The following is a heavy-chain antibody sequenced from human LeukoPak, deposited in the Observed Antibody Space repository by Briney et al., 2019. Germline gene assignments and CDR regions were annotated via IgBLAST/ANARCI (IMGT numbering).Heavy chain of an antibody. V-gene: IGHV3-30*03. CDR1: GFTFSKYD. Sequence: QPGGSLRLSCSASGFTFSKYDMHWVRQAPGKGGEWRAVISHDGMNKKYVDSVKGRISVSRDNTKKTLYLKKNSQRAEDTGVYYCASIVLLWFGESLIAAGNVDMDGWGKGPTVTVSS. CDR2: ISHDGMNK. CDR3: ASIVLLWFGESLIAAGNVDMDG. D-gene: IGHD3-10*01. J-gene: IGHJ6*03.